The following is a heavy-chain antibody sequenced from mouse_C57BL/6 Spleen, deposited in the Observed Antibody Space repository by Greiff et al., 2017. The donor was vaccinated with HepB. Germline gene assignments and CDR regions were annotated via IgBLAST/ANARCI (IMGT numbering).Heavy chain of an antibody. CDR1: GYTFTSYG. CDR3: AYYGSSGAWFAY. V-gene: IGHV1-81*01. CDR2: IYPRSGNT. D-gene: IGHD1-1*01. J-gene: IGHJ3*01. Sequence: QVQLKQSGAELARPGASVKLSCKASGYTFTSYGISWVKQRTGQGLEWIGEIYPRSGNTYYNEKFKGKATLTADKSSSTAYMELRSLTSEDSAVYFCAYYGSSGAWFAYWGQGTLVTVSA.